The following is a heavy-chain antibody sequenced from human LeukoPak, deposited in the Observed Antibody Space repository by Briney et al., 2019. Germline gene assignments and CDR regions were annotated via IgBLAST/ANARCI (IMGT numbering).Heavy chain of an antibody. CDR1: GGSFSGYY. J-gene: IGHJ4*02. CDR2: INHSGST. D-gene: IGHD1-26*01. Sequence: SETLSLTCAVYGGSFSGYYWSWIRQPPGKGLEWIGEINHSGSTNYNPSLKSRVTRSVDTSKNQFSLKLSSVPGADTAVYYCARGSGHGGYYFDYWGQGTLVTVSS. CDR3: ARGSGHGGYYFDY. V-gene: IGHV4-34*01.